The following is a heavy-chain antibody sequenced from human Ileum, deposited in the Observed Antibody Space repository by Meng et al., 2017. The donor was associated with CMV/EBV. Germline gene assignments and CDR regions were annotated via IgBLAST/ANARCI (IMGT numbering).Heavy chain of an antibody. V-gene: IGHV4-39*07. CDR3: ARDRTVGPTPDGSLGA. CDR1: GGSLSTNSDY. D-gene: IGHD1-26*01. CDR2: VHYTGTT. J-gene: IGHJ4*02. Sequence: QVQLPEAGPGLGKTSETLSPTRTVSGGSLSTNSDYWGWVRQPPGKGLEWIATVHYTGTTYYNPSLKSPVIISIDTSKNQFSLRLTSVTAADTAVYYCARDRTVGPTPDGSLGAWGQGTLVTVSS.